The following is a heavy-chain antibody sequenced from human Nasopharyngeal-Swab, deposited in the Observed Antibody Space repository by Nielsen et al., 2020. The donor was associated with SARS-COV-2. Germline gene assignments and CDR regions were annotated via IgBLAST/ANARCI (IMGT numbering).Heavy chain of an antibody. V-gene: IGHV3-23*01. CDR2: ISGSGGST. CDR3: AKDETYYDFWNGYFRWFDP. D-gene: IGHD3-3*01. Sequence: WIRQPPGKGLEWVSAISGSGGSTYYADSVKGRFTISRDNSKNTLYLQMNSLRAEDTAVYYCAKDETYYDFWNGYFRWFDPWGQGTLVTVSS. J-gene: IGHJ5*02.